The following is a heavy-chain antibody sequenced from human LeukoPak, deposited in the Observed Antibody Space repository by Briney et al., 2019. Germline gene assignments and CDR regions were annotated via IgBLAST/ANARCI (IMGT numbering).Heavy chain of an antibody. D-gene: IGHD5-18*01. CDR1: GFTFSSYS. CDR3: TKRGYNYEADY. J-gene: IGHJ4*02. Sequence: GGSLRLSCAASGFTFSSYSMNWVRQAPGKGLEWVSSISATGGGTAYADSVKGRFTISRDNSKNTLFLQMNSLRAEDTALYYCTKRGYNYEADYWGQGTLVTVSS. CDR2: ISATGGGT. V-gene: IGHV3-23*01.